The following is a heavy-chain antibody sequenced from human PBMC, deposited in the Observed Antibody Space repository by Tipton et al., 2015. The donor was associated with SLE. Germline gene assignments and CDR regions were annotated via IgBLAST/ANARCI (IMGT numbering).Heavy chain of an antibody. V-gene: IGHV4-61*01. CDR3: ASGAGWETDS. CDR1: GDSVNSDTYY. D-gene: IGHD1-1*01. J-gene: IGHJ5*02. CDR2: VYYTGRT. Sequence: LRLSCNVSGDSVNSDTYYWSWIRQPPGKGLEWIGYVYYTGRTNYNPSLESRVTISAGPSNNEFSLSLTSVTAADTAMYYCASGAGWETDSWGQGILVTVSA.